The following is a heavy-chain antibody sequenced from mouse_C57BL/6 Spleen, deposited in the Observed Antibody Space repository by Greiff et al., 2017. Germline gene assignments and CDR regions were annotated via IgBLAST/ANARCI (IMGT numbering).Heavy chain of an antibody. J-gene: IGHJ2*01. CDR2: INPNNGGT. CDR1: GYTFTDYY. Sequence: VQLQQSGPELVKPGASVKISCKASGYTFTDYYMNWVKQSHGKSLEWIGDINPNNGGTSYNQKFKGKATLTVDKSSSTAYMELRSLTSEDSAVYYCAHYYGSSSGYWGQGTTLTVSS. CDR3: AHYYGSSSGY. V-gene: IGHV1-26*01. D-gene: IGHD1-1*01.